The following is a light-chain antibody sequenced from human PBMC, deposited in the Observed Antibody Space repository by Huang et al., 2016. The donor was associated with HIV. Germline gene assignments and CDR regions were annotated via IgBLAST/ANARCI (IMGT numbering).Light chain of an antibody. V-gene: IGKV3-20*01. CDR3: QQYGRSPAP. CDR1: QRVGDNY. Sequence: EIVLTQSPGTLSLAPGERATLSCRASQRVGDNYLAWYQQKPGQSPRLLIYGGSTRATGVPNRFSGSGSGTDFTLTINRLESEDFAVYFCQQYGRSPAPFGEGTKVEIK. J-gene: IGKJ4*01. CDR2: GGS.